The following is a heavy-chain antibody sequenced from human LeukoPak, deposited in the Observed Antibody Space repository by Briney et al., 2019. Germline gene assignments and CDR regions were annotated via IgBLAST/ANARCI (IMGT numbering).Heavy chain of an antibody. V-gene: IGHV4-38-2*01. J-gene: IGHJ4*02. CDR1: GYSISSGYY. CDR2: IYHSGST. CDR3: AALGYCSSTSCYGRGFDY. Sequence: SETLSLTCAVSGYSISSGYYWGWIRQPPGKGLEWIGSIYHSGSTYYNPSLKSRVTISVDTSKNQFSLKLGSVTAADTAVYYCAALGYCSSTSCYGRGFDYWGQGTLVTVSS. D-gene: IGHD2-2*01.